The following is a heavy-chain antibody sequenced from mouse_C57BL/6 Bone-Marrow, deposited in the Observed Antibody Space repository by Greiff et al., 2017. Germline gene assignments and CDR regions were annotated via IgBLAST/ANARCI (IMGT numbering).Heavy chain of an antibody. J-gene: IGHJ2*01. CDR1: GYTFTSYW. CDR3: TVIYYGNYPYYFDY. Sequence: EVKLVESGTVLARPGASVKMSCNTSGYTFTSYWMHWVKQRPGPGLEWIGAIYPGNSDTSYNQKFKGKAELTAVTSASTAYMELSSLTNEDSAVYYCTVIYYGNYPYYFDYWGQGTTLTVSS. D-gene: IGHD2-1*01. CDR2: IYPGNSDT. V-gene: IGHV1-5*01.